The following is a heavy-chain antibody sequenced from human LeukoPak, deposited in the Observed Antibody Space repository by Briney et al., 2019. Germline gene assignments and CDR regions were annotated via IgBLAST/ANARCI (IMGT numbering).Heavy chain of an antibody. CDR3: AKALAY. J-gene: IGHJ4*02. CDR2: ISFDGSKK. CDR1: GFTFSSYG. D-gene: IGHD3-3*02. Sequence: GGSLRLSCAASGFTFSSYGMHWVRQAPGKALEWVALISFDGSKKFYADSVKGRFTISRDNSKNTLYLQMNGLRAEDTAVYYCAKALAYCGQGTLVTVSS. V-gene: IGHV3-30*18.